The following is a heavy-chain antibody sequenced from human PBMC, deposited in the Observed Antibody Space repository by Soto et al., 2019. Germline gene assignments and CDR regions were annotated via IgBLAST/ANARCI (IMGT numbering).Heavy chain of an antibody. CDR2: IIPIFGTA. J-gene: IGHJ4*02. D-gene: IGHD1-26*01. V-gene: IGHV1-69*06. CDR3: ARAGGIVGADNEDY. CDR1: GGTFSSYA. Sequence: QVQLVQSGAEVKKPGSSVKVSCKASGGTFSSYAISWVRQAPGQGLEWMGGIIPIFGTANYAQKLQGRVTMTTDTSTSTAYMELRSLRSDDTAVYYCARAGGIVGADNEDYWGQGTLVTVSS.